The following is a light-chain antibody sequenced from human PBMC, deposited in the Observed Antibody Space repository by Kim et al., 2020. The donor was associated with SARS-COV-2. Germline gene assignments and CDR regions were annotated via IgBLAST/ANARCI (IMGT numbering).Light chain of an antibody. Sequence: QSALTQPPSASGSPGQSVTISCTGTSSDVGGYKYVSWYQQHPHKAPKLMIYEVSKRPSGVPDRFSGSKSGNTASLTVSGLQAEDEADYYCSSYAGSNSYVFGTGTKVTVL. CDR3: SSYAGSNSYV. CDR1: SSDVGGYKY. J-gene: IGLJ1*01. CDR2: EVS. V-gene: IGLV2-8*01.